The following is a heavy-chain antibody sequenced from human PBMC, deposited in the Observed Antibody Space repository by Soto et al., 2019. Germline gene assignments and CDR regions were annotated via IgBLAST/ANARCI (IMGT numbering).Heavy chain of an antibody. V-gene: IGHV1-18*01. D-gene: IGHD2-2*01. CDR1: GYTFTSYG. CDR2: ISAYNGNT. CDR3: ARDKYERDCSSTSCYFPGY. Sequence: ASVKVSCKASGYTFTSYGISWVRQAPGQGLEWMGCISAYNGNTNYAQKLQGRVTMTTDTSTSTAYMELRSLRSDDTAVYYCARDKYERDCSSTSCYFPGYWGQGNLVTVSS. J-gene: IGHJ4*02.